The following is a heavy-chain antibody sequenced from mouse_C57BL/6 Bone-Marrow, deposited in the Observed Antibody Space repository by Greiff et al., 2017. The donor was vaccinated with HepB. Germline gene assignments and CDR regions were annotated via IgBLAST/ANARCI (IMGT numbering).Heavy chain of an antibody. Sequence: VKLKESGAELVRPGASVTLSCKASGYTFTDYEMHWVKQTPVHGLEWIGAIDPETGGTAYNQKFKGKAILTADKSSSTAYMELRSLTSEDSAVYYCTRTPTIVTRPFDYWGQGTTLTVSS. J-gene: IGHJ2*01. V-gene: IGHV1-15*01. CDR1: GYTFTDYE. D-gene: IGHD2-5*01. CDR2: IDPETGGT. CDR3: TRTPTIVTRPFDY.